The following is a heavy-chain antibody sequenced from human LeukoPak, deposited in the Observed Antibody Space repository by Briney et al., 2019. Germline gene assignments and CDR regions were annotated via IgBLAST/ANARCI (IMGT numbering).Heavy chain of an antibody. D-gene: IGHD6-13*01. Sequence: RSSETLSLTCTVSGGSISSGGYYWSWIRQPPGKGLEWIGYIYHSGSTYYNPSLKSRVTISVDTSKNQFSLKLSSVTAADTAVYYCARFLRRGYSSGWSDPYWYLDLWGRGTLVTVSS. CDR2: IYHSGST. CDR3: ARFLRRGYSSGWSDPYWYLDL. CDR1: GGSISSGGYY. V-gene: IGHV4-30-2*01. J-gene: IGHJ2*01.